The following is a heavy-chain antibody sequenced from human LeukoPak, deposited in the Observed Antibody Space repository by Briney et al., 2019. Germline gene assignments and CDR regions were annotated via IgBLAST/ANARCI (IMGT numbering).Heavy chain of an antibody. CDR2: IKQDGSEE. D-gene: IGHD2-2*01. Sequence: GGSLRLSCAASGFIFSPYAMSWVRQAPGKGLEWVANIKQDGSEEYYVDSVKGRFTISRDNAKNSLYLQMNSLRAEDTAVYYCARDPVGTTSSYYMDVWGTGTTVTVSS. CDR3: ARDPVGTTSSYYMDV. CDR1: GFIFSPYA. J-gene: IGHJ6*03. V-gene: IGHV3-7*01.